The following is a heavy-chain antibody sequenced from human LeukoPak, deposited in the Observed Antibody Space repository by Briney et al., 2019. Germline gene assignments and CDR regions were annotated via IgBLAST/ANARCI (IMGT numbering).Heavy chain of an antibody. CDR2: ISSSSTII. CDR1: GFTFTSYE. J-gene: IGHJ3*02. Sequence: GGSLRLSCAASGFTFTSYELCWVRQAPGKGLEWISYISSSSTIIKYADSVRGRFTISRDDARESLYLQMSSLRADDTAIYYCGASRQYVGAFDIWGQGTLVTVSS. D-gene: IGHD3-16*01. V-gene: IGHV3-48*03. CDR3: GASRQYVGAFDI.